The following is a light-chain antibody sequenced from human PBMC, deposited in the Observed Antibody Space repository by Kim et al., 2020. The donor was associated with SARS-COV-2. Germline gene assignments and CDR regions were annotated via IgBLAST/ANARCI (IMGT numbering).Light chain of an antibody. V-gene: IGKV1-39*01. Sequence: ASVEDTVSITCRASQSITLDLNWYQQRPGKAPRLLIYAASGLPNGVPSRFRGTGSGTDFTLTISNLQPADFATYYCQQSFVAPWGFGRRTKVDI. J-gene: IGKJ1*01. CDR3: QQSFVAPWG. CDR1: QSITLD. CDR2: AAS.